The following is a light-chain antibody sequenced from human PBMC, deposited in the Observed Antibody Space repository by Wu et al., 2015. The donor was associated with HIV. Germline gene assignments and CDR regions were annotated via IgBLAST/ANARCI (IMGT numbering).Light chain of an antibody. Sequence: EIVLTQSPAALSISPGERATLSCRASRSVSSAVAWYQQKPGQAPRLLIYDASKRATGIPARFTGGGSATDYILTISSLEPEDFAVYYCQQHSGWPHAFGGGTKVEIK. CDR2: DAS. V-gene: IGKV3-11*01. J-gene: IGKJ4*01. CDR1: RSVSSA. CDR3: QQHSGWPHA.